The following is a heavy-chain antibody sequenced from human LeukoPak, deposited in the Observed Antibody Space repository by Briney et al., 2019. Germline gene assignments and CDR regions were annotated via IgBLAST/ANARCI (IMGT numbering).Heavy chain of an antibody. Sequence: GGSLRLSCAASGFTLSSYRMIWVRQAPGRGLEWVSSISSSSIYIYYADSVKGRFTTSRDNAKNSLYLQMNSLRAEDTPVYYCAREPDFVVVVAATRDYYFDYWGQGTLVTVSS. J-gene: IGHJ4*02. CDR2: ISSSSIYI. CDR3: AREPDFVVVVAATRDYYFDY. D-gene: IGHD2-15*01. CDR1: GFTLSSYR. V-gene: IGHV3-21*01.